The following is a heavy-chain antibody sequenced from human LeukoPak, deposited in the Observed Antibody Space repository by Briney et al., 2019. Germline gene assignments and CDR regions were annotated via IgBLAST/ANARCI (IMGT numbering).Heavy chain of an antibody. CDR1: GGSISSTNC. CDR3: ARGFDSKSTYFDY. Sequence: SETLSLTCALSGGSISSTNCWSWVRQPPGKGLEWIGEIYHSGSTHYNPSLKSRVTMSLDTSKKQFSLRLTSVTAADTAVYYCARGFDSKSTYFDYWGLGTLVTVSS. J-gene: IGHJ4*02. D-gene: IGHD5-12*01. CDR2: IYHSGST. V-gene: IGHV4-4*02.